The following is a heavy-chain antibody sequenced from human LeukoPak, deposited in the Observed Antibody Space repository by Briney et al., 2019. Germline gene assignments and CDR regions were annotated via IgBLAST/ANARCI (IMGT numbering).Heavy chain of an antibody. J-gene: IGHJ4*02. CDR3: ARGSWSSSIDY. CDR2: VYYSGST. V-gene: IGHV4-59*08. Sequence: PSETLSLTCTVSGDSINNYYWSWIRQPPGKGLGWIGYVYYSGSTNYNPSLKSRVTISVDRSRNQFSLKLSSVTAADTAVYYCARGSWSSSIDYWGQGTLVTVSS. CDR1: GDSINNYY. D-gene: IGHD6-6*01.